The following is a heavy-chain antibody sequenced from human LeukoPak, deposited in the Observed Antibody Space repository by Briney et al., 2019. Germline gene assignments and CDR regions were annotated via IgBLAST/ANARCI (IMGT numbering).Heavy chain of an antibody. CDR2: ISGSGDTT. J-gene: IGHJ5*02. D-gene: IGHD3-16*01. V-gene: IGHV3-23*01. Sequence: AGGSLRLSCAASGFTFSSYAMSWVRQAPGRGLEWVSVISGSGDTTYYADSVKGRFTISRDNSKNTLYLQMNSLRAEDTALYYCAKDQGENWFDPWGQGTLVTVSS. CDR3: AKDQGENWFDP. CDR1: GFTFSSYA.